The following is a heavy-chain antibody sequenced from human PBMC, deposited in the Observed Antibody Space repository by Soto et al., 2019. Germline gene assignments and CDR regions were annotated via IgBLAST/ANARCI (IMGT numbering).Heavy chain of an antibody. CDR1: GGSISSCHY. D-gene: IGHD1-20*01. Sequence: QLQLQESGPGLVKSSETLSLTCTVSGGSISSCHYWGWIRQPPGKGLEWIGSVFYSGSPYYSPSFKSRITISVDTSKNQFSLRVRSVTATDTAVYFCARHYNTGAFFDYWGQGNLVTVSS. J-gene: IGHJ4*02. V-gene: IGHV4-39*01. CDR2: VFYSGSP. CDR3: ARHYNTGAFFDY.